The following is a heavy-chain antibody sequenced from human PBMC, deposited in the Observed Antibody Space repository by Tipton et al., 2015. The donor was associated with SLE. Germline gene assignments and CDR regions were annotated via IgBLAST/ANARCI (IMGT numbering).Heavy chain of an antibody. J-gene: IGHJ4*02. CDR1: GGSIVGNY. Sequence: TLSLTCTVSGGSIVGNYWSWIRQPPGKGLEWVGYIYYSGSANYNPSLTSRVSISVDTSHNQFSLKLTSVTAADTAMYYCVREHHPRITVFGADCWGQGTLVTVPS. CDR2: IYYSGSA. V-gene: IGHV4-59*01. D-gene: IGHD3-3*01. CDR3: VREHHPRITVFGADC.